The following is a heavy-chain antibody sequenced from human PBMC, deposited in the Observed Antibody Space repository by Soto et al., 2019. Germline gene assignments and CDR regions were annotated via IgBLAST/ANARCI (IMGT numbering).Heavy chain of an antibody. D-gene: IGHD6-19*01. Sequence: SETLSLTCTVSGGSISSYYWSWIRQPPGKGLEWIGYIYYSGSTNYNPSLKSRVTISVDTSKNQFSLKLSSVTAADTAVYYCARHVLRSMAGTVFDYWGQGTLVTVSS. J-gene: IGHJ4*02. CDR1: GGSISSYY. V-gene: IGHV4-59*08. CDR2: IYYSGST. CDR3: ARHVLRSMAGTVFDY.